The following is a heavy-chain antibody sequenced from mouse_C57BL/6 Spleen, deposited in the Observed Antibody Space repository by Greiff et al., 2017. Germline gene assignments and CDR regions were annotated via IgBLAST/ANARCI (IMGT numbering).Heavy chain of an antibody. Sequence: EVQLQQSGPELVKPGASVKIPCKASGYTFTDYNMDWVKQSHGKSLEWIGDINPNNGGTSYNQKFKGKATLTVDKSSSTAYMELRSLTSEDTAVYYCARGYDGYFWFAYWGQGTLVTVSA. CDR1: GYTFTDYN. D-gene: IGHD2-3*01. V-gene: IGHV1-18*01. J-gene: IGHJ3*01. CDR2: INPNNGGT. CDR3: ARGYDGYFWFAY.